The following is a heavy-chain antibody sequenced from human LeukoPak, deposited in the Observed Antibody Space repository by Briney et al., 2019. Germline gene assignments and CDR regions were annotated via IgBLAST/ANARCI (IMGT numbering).Heavy chain of an antibody. CDR1: GGSFSGYY. CDR2: INHSGST. D-gene: IGHD3-9*01. V-gene: IGHV4-34*01. Sequence: SETLSLTRAVYGGSFSGYYWSWIRQPPGKGLEWIGEINHSGSTNYNPSLKSRVTISVDTSKNQFSLKLSSVTAADTAVYYCVRGLVIKYYYYYYMDVWGKGTTVTVSS. CDR3: VRGLVIKYYYYYYMDV. J-gene: IGHJ6*03.